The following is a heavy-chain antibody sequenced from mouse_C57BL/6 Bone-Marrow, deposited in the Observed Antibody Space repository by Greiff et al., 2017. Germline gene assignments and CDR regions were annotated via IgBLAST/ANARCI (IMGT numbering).Heavy chain of an antibody. D-gene: IGHD2-3*01. J-gene: IGHJ4*01. CDR1: GFSLTSYG. CDR2: IWRGGST. V-gene: IGHV2-5*01. Sequence: QVQLKESGPGLVQPSQSLSITCTVSGFSLTSYGVHWVRQSPGKGLEWLGVIWRGGSTDYNAAFMSRLSITKDNSKSQVFFKMNSLQADDTAIYYCAFIYDGYYDYAMDYWGQGTSVTVSS. CDR3: AFIYDGYYDYAMDY.